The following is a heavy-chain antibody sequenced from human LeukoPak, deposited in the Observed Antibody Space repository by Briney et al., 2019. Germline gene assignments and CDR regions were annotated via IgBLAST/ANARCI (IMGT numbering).Heavy chain of an antibody. Sequence: ASVKVSCKASGYTFTSYYMHWVRQAPGQGLEWMGIINPSGGSTIYAKNFRGGVTRTRDTSPSTVYMELRSLRSEDTAVYYCARQRGGQYEDAFDIWGQGTMVPSLQ. J-gene: IGHJ3*02. CDR1: GYTFTSYY. CDR2: INPSGGST. D-gene: IGHD2-8*01. CDR3: ARQRGGQYEDAFDI. V-gene: IGHV1-46*01.